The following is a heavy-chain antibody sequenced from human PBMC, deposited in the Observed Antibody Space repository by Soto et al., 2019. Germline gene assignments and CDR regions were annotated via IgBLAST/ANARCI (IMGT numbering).Heavy chain of an antibody. J-gene: IGHJ4*02. Sequence: SGGSLRLSCAASGFTFISYAMSWVLQAPGKGLEWVSAISGSGGSTYYADSVKGRFTISRDNSKNTLYLQMNSLRAEDTAVYYCAKGVSRWDPGSDYWGQGTLVTVSS. V-gene: IGHV3-23*01. CDR1: GFTFISYA. CDR2: ISGSGGST. CDR3: AKGVSRWDPGSDY. D-gene: IGHD1-26*01.